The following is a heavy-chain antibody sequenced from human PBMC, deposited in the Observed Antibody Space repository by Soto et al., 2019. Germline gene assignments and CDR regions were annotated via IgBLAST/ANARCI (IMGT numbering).Heavy chain of an antibody. CDR2: INGSGGST. Sequence: HPGGSLRLSCAASGFTFSSYAMSWVRQAPGKGLEWVSAINGSGGSTYYADSVKGRFTISRDNSKNTLYLQMNSLRAEDTAVYYCAKENGYSSSWFEFDYWGQGTLVTVSS. D-gene: IGHD6-13*01. CDR1: GFTFSSYA. CDR3: AKENGYSSSWFEFDY. V-gene: IGHV3-23*01. J-gene: IGHJ4*02.